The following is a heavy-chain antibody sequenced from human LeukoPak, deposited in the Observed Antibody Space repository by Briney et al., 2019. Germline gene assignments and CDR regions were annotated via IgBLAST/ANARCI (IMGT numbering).Heavy chain of an antibody. Sequence: GGSLRLSCAASGFTFSSYSMNWVRQAPGKGLEWVSYISSSSSTIYYADSVKGRFTISRDNAKNSLYLQMNSLRAEDTAVYYCARGCWDYGSGSYCGIDYWGQGTLVTVSS. J-gene: IGHJ4*02. CDR2: ISSSSSTI. V-gene: IGHV3-48*01. CDR3: ARGCWDYGSGSYCGIDY. D-gene: IGHD3-10*01. CDR1: GFTFSSYS.